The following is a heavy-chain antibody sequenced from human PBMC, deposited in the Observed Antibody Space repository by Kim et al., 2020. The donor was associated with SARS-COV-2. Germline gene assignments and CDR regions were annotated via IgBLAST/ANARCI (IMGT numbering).Heavy chain of an antibody. V-gene: IGHV4-39*01. D-gene: IGHD4-17*01. CDR3: ARQSYGDYIDY. CDR1: NDSISSLSYY. CDR2: IYYRGSS. J-gene: IGHJ4*02. Sequence: SETLSLTCSVSNDSISSLSYYWGWIRQPPGKGLEWIGSIYYRGSSYYNPSLKSRVTISVDTSKNQFSLRLTSVTAADTALYYCARQSYGDYIDYWGQGTLVTVSS.